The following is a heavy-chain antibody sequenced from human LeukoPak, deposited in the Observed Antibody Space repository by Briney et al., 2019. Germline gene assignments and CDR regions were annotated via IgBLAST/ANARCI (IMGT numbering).Heavy chain of an antibody. Sequence: SETLSLTCTVSGGSISSYYWSWLRQPPGKGLEWFGYIYYSGSTNYNPSLKSRVTISVDTSKNQFSLKLSSVTAADTAVYYCARHPMTANNWFDPWGQGTLVTVSS. CDR2: IYYSGST. V-gene: IGHV4-59*08. J-gene: IGHJ5*02. CDR3: ARHPMTANNWFDP. D-gene: IGHD2-21*02. CDR1: GGSISSYY.